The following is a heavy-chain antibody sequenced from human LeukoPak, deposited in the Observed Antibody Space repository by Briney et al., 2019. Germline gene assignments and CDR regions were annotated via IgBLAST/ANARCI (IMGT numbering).Heavy chain of an antibody. J-gene: IGHJ5*02. V-gene: IGHV4-39*07. CDR3: ARDPSPTYCSSTSCSPSWFDP. CDR2: IYYSGST. CDR1: GGSISSSSYY. D-gene: IGHD2-2*01. Sequence: SETLSLTCTVSGGSISSSSYYWGWIRQPPGKGLEWIGSIYYSGSTYYNPSLKRRVTISVDTSKNQFSLKLSSVTAADTAVYYCARDPSPTYCSSTSCSPSWFDPWGQGTLVTVSS.